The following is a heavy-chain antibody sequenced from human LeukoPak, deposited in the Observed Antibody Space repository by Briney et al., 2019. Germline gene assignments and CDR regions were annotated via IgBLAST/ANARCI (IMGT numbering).Heavy chain of an antibody. CDR2: INWNGGST. CDR3: ARDDGGRGDSSGYSTYYFDY. Sequence: GGSLRLSCAASGFTFDDYGMSWVRQAPGKRLEWVSGINWNGGSTGYADSVKGRFTISRDNAKNSLYLQMNSLRAEDTALYYCARDDGGRGDSSGYSTYYFDYWGQGTLVTVSS. J-gene: IGHJ4*02. D-gene: IGHD3-22*01. CDR1: GFTFDDYG. V-gene: IGHV3-20*04.